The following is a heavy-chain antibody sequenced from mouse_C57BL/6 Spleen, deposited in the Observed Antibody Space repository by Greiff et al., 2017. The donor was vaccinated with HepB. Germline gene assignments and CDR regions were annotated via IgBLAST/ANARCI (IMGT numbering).Heavy chain of an antibody. J-gene: IGHJ4*01. V-gene: IGHV1-52*01. CDR2: IDPSDSET. Sequence: QVQLQQPGAELVRPGSSVKLSCKASGYTFTSYWMHWVKQRPIQGLEWIGNIDPSDSETHYNQKFKDKATLTVDKSSSTAYMQLSSLTSEDSAVYYCARFDYDVNYYAMDYWGQGTSVTVSS. CDR1: GYTFTSYW. CDR3: ARFDYDVNYYAMDY. D-gene: IGHD2-4*01.